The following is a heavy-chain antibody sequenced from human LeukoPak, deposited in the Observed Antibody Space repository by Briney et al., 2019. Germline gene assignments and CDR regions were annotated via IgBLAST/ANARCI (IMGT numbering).Heavy chain of an antibody. CDR1: GFTFSDYY. D-gene: IGHD1-14*01. V-gene: IGHV3-11*03. J-gene: IGHJ4*02. CDR2: ISTRSTFT. CDR3: ARTIRNPEA. Sequence: PGGSLRLSCAVSGFTFSDYYMTWIRQAPGKGLEWVSYISTRSTFTNYADSVKGRFTIFRDDAKNSLYLQMNSLRAEDTAVYYCARTIRNPEAWGQGTLVTVSS.